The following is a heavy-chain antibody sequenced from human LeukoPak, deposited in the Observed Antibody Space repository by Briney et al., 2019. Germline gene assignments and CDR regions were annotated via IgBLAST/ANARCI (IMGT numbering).Heavy chain of an antibody. Sequence: ASVKVSCKASGYTFTGYYMHWVRQAPGQGPEWMGWINPNSGGTNYAQKFQGRVTMTRDTSISTAYMELSRLRSDDTAVYYCARGGIVVPAATFDPWGQGTLVTVSS. CDR3: ARGGIVVPAATFDP. D-gene: IGHD2-2*01. V-gene: IGHV1-2*02. CDR2: INPNSGGT. CDR1: GYTFTGYY. J-gene: IGHJ5*02.